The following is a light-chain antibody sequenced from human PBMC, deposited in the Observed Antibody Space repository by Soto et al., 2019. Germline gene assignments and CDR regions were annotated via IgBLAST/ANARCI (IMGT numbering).Light chain of an antibody. J-gene: IGKJ1*01. CDR2: GAS. CDR3: QQYNNWPWT. Sequence: EIVMTQTPATLSVSPGERATLSCRASQSISNSLAWYQQKPGQAPRFLIYGASTRATDIPARFSGSGSGTEFTLTISSLQSEDFAVYYCQQYNNWPWTFGQGTKVEIK. V-gene: IGKV3-15*01. CDR1: QSISNS.